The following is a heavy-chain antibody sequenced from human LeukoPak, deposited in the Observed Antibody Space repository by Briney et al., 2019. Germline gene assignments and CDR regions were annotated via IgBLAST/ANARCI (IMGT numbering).Heavy chain of an antibody. CDR1: GYTFTGYY. V-gene: IGHV1-2*02. D-gene: IGHD3-10*01. CDR3: ARLVVRGVTPNWFDP. Sequence: ASVKVSCNASGYTFTGYYMHWVRQAPGQGLEWMGWINPNSGSTNYAQKFQGRVTMTRDTSISTAYMELSRLRSDDTAVYYCARLVVRGVTPNWFDPWGQGTLVTVSS. J-gene: IGHJ5*02. CDR2: INPNSGST.